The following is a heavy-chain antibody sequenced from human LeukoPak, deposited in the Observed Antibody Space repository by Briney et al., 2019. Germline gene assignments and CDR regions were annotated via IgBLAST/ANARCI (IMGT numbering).Heavy chain of an antibody. D-gene: IGHD4-17*01. CDR1: GGSITSYY. Sequence: SETLSLTCTVSGGSITSYYWSWIRQPPGKGLEWIGYIYYSGSTNYNPSLKSRVTISVDTSKNQFSLKLSSVTAADAAVYYCARMGNPATVTTDYWGQGTLVTVSS. J-gene: IGHJ4*02. CDR2: IYYSGST. CDR3: ARMGNPATVTTDY. V-gene: IGHV4-59*08.